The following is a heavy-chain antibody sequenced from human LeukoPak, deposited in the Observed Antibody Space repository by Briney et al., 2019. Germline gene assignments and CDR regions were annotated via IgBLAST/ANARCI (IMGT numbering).Heavy chain of an antibody. D-gene: IGHD3-10*01. J-gene: IGHJ4*02. V-gene: IGHV4-59*01. CDR3: ARGSPSRL. Sequence: SETLSLTCTVSGGSLSSYYWGWIRQPPGKGLEWIGYIYYTGSTNYNPSLESRVTISVDTSKNQFSLNLSSVTAADTAVYYCARGSPSRLWGQGTLVTISS. CDR2: IYYTGST. CDR1: GGSLSSYY.